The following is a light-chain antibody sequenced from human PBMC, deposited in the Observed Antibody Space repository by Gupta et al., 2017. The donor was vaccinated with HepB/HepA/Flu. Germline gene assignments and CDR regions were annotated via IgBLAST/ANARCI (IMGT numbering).Light chain of an antibody. CDR2: RNN. CDR1: SSHIGTYN. Sequence: QSVLTQPPSASGTPGQRVTISCYGSSSHIGTYNVYWYQQVPGTAPKLLIYRNNQRPSGVPDRFSGSKSGTSASLAISGLRSEDEADYYCAAWDDSLWGLFGGGTKLTVL. CDR3: AAWDDSLWGL. J-gene: IGLJ2*01. V-gene: IGLV1-47*01.